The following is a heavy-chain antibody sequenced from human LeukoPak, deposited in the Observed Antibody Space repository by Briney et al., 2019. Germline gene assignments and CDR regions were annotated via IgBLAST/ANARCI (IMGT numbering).Heavy chain of an antibody. CDR2: IFAGSIT. CDR1: GFIVRDNY. J-gene: IGHJ3*02. D-gene: IGHD5-24*01. Sequence: GGSLRLSCAASGFIVRDNYMTWVRRAPGKGLEWVSVIFAGSITHYADSVKGRFTLSTDESTNTLNLEMNSLRAEDTAVYYCATRRDGYRIGVFDIWGLGAMVTVSS. V-gene: IGHV3-66*01. CDR3: ATRRDGYRIGVFDI.